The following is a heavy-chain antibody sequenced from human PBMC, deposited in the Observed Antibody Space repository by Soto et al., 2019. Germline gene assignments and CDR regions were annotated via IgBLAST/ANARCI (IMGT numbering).Heavy chain of an antibody. Sequence: QVQLVQSGAEVKRPGSSVKVSCKASGGTFSSYAISWVRQAPGQGLEWMGGIIPIFGTANYAQKFQGRVTITADESTSTAYMELSSLRSEDTAVYYCARGPSYDYVWGSYLDYWGQGTLVTVSS. J-gene: IGHJ4*02. D-gene: IGHD3-16*01. CDR1: GGTFSSYA. CDR2: IIPIFGTA. CDR3: ARGPSYDYVWGSYLDY. V-gene: IGHV1-69*12.